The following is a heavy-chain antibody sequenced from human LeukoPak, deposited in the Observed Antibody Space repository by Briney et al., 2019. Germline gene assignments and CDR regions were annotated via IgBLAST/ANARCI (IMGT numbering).Heavy chain of an antibody. J-gene: IGHJ4*02. CDR2: IIPIFGTA. D-gene: IGHD4-11*01. CDR3: ARGRADVTTLEFDY. V-gene: IGHV1-69*05. Sequence: ASVKVSCKASGGTFSSYAISWVRQAPGQGLEWMGRIIPIFGTANYAQKFQGRVTITTDESTSTAYMELSSLRSEDTAVYYCARGRADVTTLEFDYWGQGTLVTVSS. CDR1: GGTFSSYA.